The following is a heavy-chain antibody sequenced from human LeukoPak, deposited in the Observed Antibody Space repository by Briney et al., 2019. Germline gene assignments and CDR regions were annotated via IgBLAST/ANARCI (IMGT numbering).Heavy chain of an antibody. V-gene: IGHV3-23*01. CDR3: AKGYSSSWSFDAFDI. D-gene: IGHD6-13*01. Sequence: GGSLRLSCAASGFTFSSYAMSWVRQAPGKGLEWVSAISGSGGSTYYADSVKGRFTISRDNSKNTLYLQMDSLRAEDTAVYYCAKGYSSSWSFDAFDIWGQGTMVTVSS. CDR1: GFTFSSYA. J-gene: IGHJ3*02. CDR2: ISGSGGST.